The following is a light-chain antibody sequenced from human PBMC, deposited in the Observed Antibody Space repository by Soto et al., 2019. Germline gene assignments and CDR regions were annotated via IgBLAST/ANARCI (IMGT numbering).Light chain of an antibody. Sequence: QSALTQPASVSGSPVQSITMSCSGTSEDVGGYNDVSWYQHHPGKAPKLLIYEVTNRPSGLSDRFSGSKSGNTASLTISRLQAEDEADYYCSSYTSSNTLVFGTGTKLTVL. V-gene: IGLV2-14*01. CDR1: SEDVGGYND. CDR3: SSYTSSNTLV. J-gene: IGLJ1*01. CDR2: EVT.